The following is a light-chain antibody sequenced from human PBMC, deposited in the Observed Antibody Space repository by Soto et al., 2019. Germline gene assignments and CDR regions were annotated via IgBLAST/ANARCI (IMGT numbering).Light chain of an antibody. CDR3: QHFKSFPIT. V-gene: IGKV3D-15*01. CDR1: QSVNSN. J-gene: IGKJ5*01. CDR2: GIS. Sequence: EIVMTQSPATLSVSPGERATLSCRASQSVNSNYLAWYQQKPGQAPRLLIYGISKRATDIPDRFSGSGSGTEFTLTISSLQPEDFATYYCQHFKSFPITFGQGTRMEIK.